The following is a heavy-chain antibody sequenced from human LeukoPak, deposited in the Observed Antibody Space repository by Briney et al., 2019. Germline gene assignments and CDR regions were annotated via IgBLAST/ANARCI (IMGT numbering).Heavy chain of an antibody. CDR1: GYTFTNYD. V-gene: IGHV1-8*01. J-gene: IGHJ3*02. Sequence: ASVKVSCKASGYTFTNYDINWVRQAPGQGLEWVGWMNPNSGNTGSAQKFQGRVTMTRDTSTSTAYMELSSLRSDDTAVYYCARVRSSGTYFDACDIFGQGTMVTVSS. CDR2: MNPNSGNT. D-gene: IGHD1-26*01. CDR3: ARVRSSGTYFDACDI.